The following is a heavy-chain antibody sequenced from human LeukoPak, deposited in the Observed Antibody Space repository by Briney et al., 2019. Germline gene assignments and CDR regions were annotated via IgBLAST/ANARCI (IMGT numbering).Heavy chain of an antibody. Sequence: PSETLSLTCTVSGGSISSGSYSWGWIRQPPGRGLEWIGSIYHSGSTYYNPSLKSRGTISVDTSMNQFSLKLSSVTAADTAVYYXXRXIYCSGGICYLDGFDIWGQGTMVTVSS. J-gene: IGHJ3*02. CDR2: IYHSGST. CDR1: GGSISSGSYS. CDR3: XRXIYCSGGICYLDGFDI. D-gene: IGHD2-15*01. V-gene: IGHV4-39*07.